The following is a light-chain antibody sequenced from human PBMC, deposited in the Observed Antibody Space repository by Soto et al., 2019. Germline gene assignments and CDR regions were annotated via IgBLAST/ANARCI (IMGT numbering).Light chain of an antibody. J-gene: IGKJ1*01. CDR3: QEYGSTPVT. CDR1: QSVTSSY. CDR2: GAS. V-gene: IGKV3-20*01. Sequence: ELVLTQSPGTLSLSPGERATLSCRASQSVTSSYLAWYQQKPGQAPRLLIYGASSRATGIPDRFSGSGSGTNFILTIIRLEPEDFAVYYCQEYGSTPVTFGQGTKVEI.